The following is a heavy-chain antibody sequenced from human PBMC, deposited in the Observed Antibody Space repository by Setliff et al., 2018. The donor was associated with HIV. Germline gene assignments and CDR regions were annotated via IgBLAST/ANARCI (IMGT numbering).Heavy chain of an antibody. CDR1: GGSTSNEY. CDR2: IYDSGSP. CDR3: ARDKGDSSGLTYFYMDV. V-gene: IGHV4-59*12. Sequence: PSETLSLTCTVSGGSTSNEYWSWIRQPPGKGLEWIGYIYDSGSPKYNPSLKSRVTMPVDTSKNQFSLKLSSVTAADTAVYYCARDKGDSSGLTYFYMDVWGKGTTVTVSS. D-gene: IGHD3-22*01. J-gene: IGHJ6*03.